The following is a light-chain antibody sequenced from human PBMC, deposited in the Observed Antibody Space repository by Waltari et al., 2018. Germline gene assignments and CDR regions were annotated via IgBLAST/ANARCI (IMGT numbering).Light chain of an antibody. CDR3: QSFDTSLGAI. Sequence: QSVLAQPPSVSAAPGQRVPISCTGRRSNIGAGHHVHWYQEFPGTAPKLLIYGDSNRPSGVPDRFSGSKSGTSASLAITGLQAEDEANYYCQSFDTSLGAIFGGGTKVTVL. CDR1: RSNIGAGHH. CDR2: GDS. J-gene: IGLJ2*01. V-gene: IGLV1-40*01.